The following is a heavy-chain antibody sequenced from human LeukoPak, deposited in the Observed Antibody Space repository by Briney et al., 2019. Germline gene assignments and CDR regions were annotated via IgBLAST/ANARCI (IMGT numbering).Heavy chain of an antibody. CDR2: ISGSGDST. Sequence: GGSLRLSCAASGFTFSSYAMSWVRQAPGKGLEWVSAISGSGDSTYYADSVKGRFTISRDNSKNTLYLQMNSLRAEDTAVYYCAKDVGEIVVVVAATPVLFSYWFDPWGQGTLVTVSS. CDR1: GFTFSSYA. CDR3: AKDVGEIVVVVAATPVLFSYWFDP. V-gene: IGHV3-23*01. D-gene: IGHD2-15*01. J-gene: IGHJ5*02.